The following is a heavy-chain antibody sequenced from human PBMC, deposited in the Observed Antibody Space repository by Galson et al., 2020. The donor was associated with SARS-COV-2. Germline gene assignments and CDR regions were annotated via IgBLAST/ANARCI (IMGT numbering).Heavy chain of an antibody. J-gene: IGHJ4*02. CDR1: GFSLSNARMG. CDR3: ASYSGSYYMFDY. CDR2: TFSNDEK. D-gene: IGHD1-26*01. V-gene: IGHV2-26*01. Sequence: SGPTLVKPTETLTLTCTVSGFSLSNARMGVRWIRQPPGKALEWLAHTFSNDEKSYSTSLKSRLTISKDTSKSQVVLTMTNMDPVDSATYYCASYSGSYYMFDYWGQGTLVTVSS.